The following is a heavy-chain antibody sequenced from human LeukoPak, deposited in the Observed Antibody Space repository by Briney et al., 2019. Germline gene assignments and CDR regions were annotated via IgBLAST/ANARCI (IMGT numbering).Heavy chain of an antibody. J-gene: IGHJ4*02. CDR1: GFTFDDFA. CDR3: AKDTALRYFDYFDY. Sequence: PGRSLRLSCAVSGFTFDDFAMHWVRQVPGKGLEWVSGISWNSGSIDYADSVKGRFTISRDNAKSSLYLQMNSLRAEDTALYYCAKDTALRYFDYFDYWGQGTLVTVSP. D-gene: IGHD3-9*01. CDR2: ISWNSGSI. V-gene: IGHV3-9*01.